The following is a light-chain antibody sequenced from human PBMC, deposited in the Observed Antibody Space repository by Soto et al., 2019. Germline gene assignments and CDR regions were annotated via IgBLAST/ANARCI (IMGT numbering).Light chain of an antibody. CDR3: SSYAGSSNLV. J-gene: IGLJ2*01. CDR2: EVN. Sequence: QSALTQPPSASGSPGQSVSISCTGTSSDVGGYNYVSWYQQHPGRAPKLMIYEVNQRPSGVPDRFSGSKSDNTASLTVSRLQAEDEADYYCSSYAGSSNLVFGGGTKLTVL. CDR1: SSDVGGYNY. V-gene: IGLV2-8*01.